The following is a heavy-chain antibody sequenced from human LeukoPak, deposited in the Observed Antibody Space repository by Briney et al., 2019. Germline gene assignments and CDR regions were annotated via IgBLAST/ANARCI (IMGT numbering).Heavy chain of an antibody. D-gene: IGHD6-19*01. Sequence: PGGSLRLSCEGSAFIFSGHWMNWVRQTPGKGLEWVASIKEDGSERQYVDSVKGRFTISRDNSKNTLWLQMNSLGADDTAVYYCAREWIGNGWSAFDYWGQGTLLTVSS. J-gene: IGHJ4*02. CDR1: AFIFSGHW. CDR3: AREWIGNGWSAFDY. V-gene: IGHV3-7*01. CDR2: IKEDGSER.